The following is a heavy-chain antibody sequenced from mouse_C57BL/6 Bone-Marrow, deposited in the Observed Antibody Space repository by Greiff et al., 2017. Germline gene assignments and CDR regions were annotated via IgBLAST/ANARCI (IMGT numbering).Heavy chain of an antibody. CDR3: ARWRGYDWYAMDY. J-gene: IGHJ4*01. D-gene: IGHD2-2*01. CDR2: INPGSGGT. Sequence: VQLQQSGAELVRPGTSVKVSCKASGYAFTNYLIEWVKQRPGQGLEWIGVINPGSGGTNYNEQFKGKATLTADKSSSTAYMQLSSLTSEDSAVYFCARWRGYDWYAMDYWGQGTSVTVSS. CDR1: GYAFTNYL. V-gene: IGHV1-54*01.